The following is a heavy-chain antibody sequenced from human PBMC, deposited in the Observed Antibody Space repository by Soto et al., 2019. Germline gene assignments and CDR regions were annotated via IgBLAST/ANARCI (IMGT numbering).Heavy chain of an antibody. CDR2: ISGSGGST. Sequence: GGSLRLSCAASGFTFSSYAMSWVRQAPGKGLEWVSAISGSGGSTYYAGCMKGRFTISRDNSKNTLYLQMNSLRAEDTAVYYCATRPLVAAAGGVDYWGQGTLVTVSS. CDR3: ATRPLVAAAGGVDY. CDR1: GFTFSSYA. J-gene: IGHJ4*02. V-gene: IGHV3-23*01. D-gene: IGHD6-13*01.